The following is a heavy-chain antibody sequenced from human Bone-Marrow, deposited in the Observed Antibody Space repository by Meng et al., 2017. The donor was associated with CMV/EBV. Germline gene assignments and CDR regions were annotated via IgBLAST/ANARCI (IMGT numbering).Heavy chain of an antibody. J-gene: IGHJ5*02. V-gene: IGHV3-48*03. D-gene: IGHD3-3*01. Sequence: GESLKISWAASGVTVSSYEMNWVRQAPGKGLEWVSYISSSGSTIYYAGSVKGRFTISRDNAKNSLYLQMNSLRAEDTAVYYCARENGTTTHYDVWMRNFNPWGQGTLVTVSS. CDR2: ISSSGSTI. CDR3: ARENGTTTHYDVWMRNFNP. CDR1: GVTVSSYE.